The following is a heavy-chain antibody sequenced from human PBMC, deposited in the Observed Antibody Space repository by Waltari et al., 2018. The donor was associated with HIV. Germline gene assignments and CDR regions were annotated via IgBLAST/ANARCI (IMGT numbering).Heavy chain of an antibody. CDR2: IKTDGTIT. D-gene: IGHD1-1*01. CDR3: TRTLQDLYFFDE. CDR1: GFIFDSYW. V-gene: IGHV3-74*01. J-gene: IGHJ4*02. Sequence: DVQLVESGGGLVQPGGSLRLSCGASGFIFDSYWMFWVRQAPGEGLGWVARIKTDGTITSYAGSVKGRVVISRDNAKNTLFLQMNSLRVEDTAVYYCTRTLQDLYFFDEWGQGTLVTVSS.